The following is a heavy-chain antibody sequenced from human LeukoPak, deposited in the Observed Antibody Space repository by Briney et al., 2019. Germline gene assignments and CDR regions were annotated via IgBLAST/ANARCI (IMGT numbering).Heavy chain of an antibody. V-gene: IGHV1-2*02. J-gene: IGHJ4*02. CDR1: GYTFTGYY. Sequence: ASVKVSCKASGYTFTGYYMHWVRQAPGQGLEWMGWINPNSGGTNYAQKFQGRVTMTRDTSISTAYMELSRLRSDDTAVYYCARDLPRSGYYYFDYWGQGTLVTVSS. CDR2: INPNSGGT. D-gene: IGHD3-22*01. CDR3: ARDLPRSGYYYFDY.